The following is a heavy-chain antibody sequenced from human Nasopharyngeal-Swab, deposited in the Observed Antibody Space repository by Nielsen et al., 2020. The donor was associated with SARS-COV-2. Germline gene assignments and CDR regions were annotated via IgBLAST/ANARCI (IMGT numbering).Heavy chain of an antibody. V-gene: IGHV3-21*06. Sequence: GESLKISCAAPGFTFSSYSVKWVRQAPGKGLEGVSSISSSSSYKYYADSVKGRFTISRDNSNNLLYLQMNNLRAEDTAVYYCARDSGIGAYFYYGMDVWGQGTTVTVSS. CDR3: ARDSGIGAYFYYGMDV. CDR2: ISSSSSYK. CDR1: GFTFSSYS. J-gene: IGHJ6*02. D-gene: IGHD3-10*01.